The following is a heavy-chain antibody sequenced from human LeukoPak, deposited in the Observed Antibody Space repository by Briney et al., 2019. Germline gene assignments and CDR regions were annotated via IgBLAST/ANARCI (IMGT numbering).Heavy chain of an antibody. Sequence: ASVKVSCKVSGYTLTELSMHWVRQAPGKGLEWMGGFDPVDGETIYAQKFQGRVTITEDTSTDTAYMELSSLRSEDTAVYYCATFIAAAGTGAFDIWGQGTMVTVSS. CDR3: ATFIAAAGTGAFDI. D-gene: IGHD6-13*01. J-gene: IGHJ3*02. CDR2: FDPVDGET. V-gene: IGHV1-24*01. CDR1: GYTLTELS.